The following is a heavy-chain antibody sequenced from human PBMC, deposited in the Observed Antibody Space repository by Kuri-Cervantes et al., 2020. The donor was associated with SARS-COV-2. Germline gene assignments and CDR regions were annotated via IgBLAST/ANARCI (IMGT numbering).Heavy chain of an antibody. D-gene: IGHD3-10*01. V-gene: IGHV3-11*04. CDR3: AGTKRGKTYFDY. Sequence: GESLKISCAASGFNFSDYYITWIRQAPGKGLEWVSYISSSGTTIHYADSMKGRFTISRDNSKNTMYLQMNSLTAEDTAVYYCAGTKRGKTYFDYWGQGTLVTVSS. CDR2: ISSSGTTI. CDR1: GFNFSDYY. J-gene: IGHJ4*02.